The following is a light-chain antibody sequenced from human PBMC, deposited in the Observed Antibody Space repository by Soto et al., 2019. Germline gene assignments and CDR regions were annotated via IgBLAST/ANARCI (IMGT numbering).Light chain of an antibody. Sequence: AIQLTQSPPSLSASIGDRVTITCRASQGISSAFAWYQQKPGTVPKLLIYDVSNLQSGIPSRFSGSGSGTDFTLTISSLQPEDFATYYCQQFENYPLTFGQGTRLEIK. V-gene: IGKV1D-13*01. CDR1: QGISSA. CDR3: QQFENYPLT. J-gene: IGKJ5*01. CDR2: DVS.